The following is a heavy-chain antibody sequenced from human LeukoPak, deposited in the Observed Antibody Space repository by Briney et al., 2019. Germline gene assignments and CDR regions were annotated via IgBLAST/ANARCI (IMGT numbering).Heavy chain of an antibody. CDR2: ISASGGST. V-gene: IGHV3-23*01. J-gene: IGHJ4*02. D-gene: IGHD2-8*01. CDR3: AKDSKRLVPDY. CDR1: GFTFNSYA. Sequence: GGSLRLSCAASGFTFNSYAMSWVRQAPGKGLEWVSIISASGGSTYYADSVKGRFTISRDNSKNTLYLQMNSLRAEDTAVYYCAKDSKRLVPDYWGQGTLVTVSS.